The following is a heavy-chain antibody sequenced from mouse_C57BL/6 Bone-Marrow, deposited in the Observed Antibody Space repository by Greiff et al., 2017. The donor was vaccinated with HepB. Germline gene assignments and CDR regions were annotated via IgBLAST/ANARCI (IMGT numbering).Heavy chain of an antibody. CDR2: IDPNSGGT. D-gene: IGHD2-5*01. J-gene: IGHJ2*01. V-gene: IGHV1-72*01. CDR3: AREYSNYDFDY. CDR1: GYTFTSYW. Sequence: QVQLQQPGAELVKPGASVKLSCKASGYTFTSYWMHWVKQRPGRGLEWIGRIDPNSGGTKYNEQFKSKATLTVDKPSSTAYMQLISLTSEESSVYYCAREYSNYDFDYWGQGTTLTVSS.